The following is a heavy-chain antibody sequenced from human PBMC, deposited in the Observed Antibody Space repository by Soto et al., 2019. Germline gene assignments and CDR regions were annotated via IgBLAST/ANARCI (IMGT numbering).Heavy chain of an antibody. D-gene: IGHD5-18*01. CDR1: GFTFADYA. CDR3: ANHQCSYGSGDAFDI. V-gene: IGHV3-9*01. J-gene: IGHJ3*02. Sequence: LRLSCAASGFTFADYAMHWVRQAPGKGLEWVSGISWNSGSIGYADSVKGRITISIDKAKKSLYLQMKSLRAEDAAVYDGANHQCSYGSGDAFDIWGQGTMVTVSS. CDR2: ISWNSGSI.